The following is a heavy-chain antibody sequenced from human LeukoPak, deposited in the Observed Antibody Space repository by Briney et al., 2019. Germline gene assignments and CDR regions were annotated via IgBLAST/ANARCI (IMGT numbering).Heavy chain of an antibody. V-gene: IGHV5-51*01. CDR3: ERALGYCSGGSCYWAYFDY. Sequence: GESLKISCKGSGYSFTSYWIGWVRQMPGKGLEWMGIIYPGDSDTRYSPFFQGQVTISADTSISTAYLQWSSLKASDTAMYYCERALGYCSGGSCYWAYFDYWGQGPLVTVSS. D-gene: IGHD2-15*01. CDR2: IYPGDSDT. CDR1: GYSFTSYW. J-gene: IGHJ4*02.